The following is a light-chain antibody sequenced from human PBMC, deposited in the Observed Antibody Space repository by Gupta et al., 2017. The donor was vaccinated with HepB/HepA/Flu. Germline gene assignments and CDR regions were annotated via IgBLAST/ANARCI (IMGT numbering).Light chain of an antibody. Sequence: QSALTQPASVSGSPGQSLTISCTGTTSDVGAYNYVSWYQQHPGKAPKLMIYDVSDRPSGGANRFSGSKSDNTASLTISGLQAEDEADYYCSSYTNTSATAVVFGGGTKLTVL. J-gene: IGLJ2*01. CDR3: SSYTNTSATAVV. CDR1: TSDVGAYNY. V-gene: IGLV2-14*03. CDR2: DVS.